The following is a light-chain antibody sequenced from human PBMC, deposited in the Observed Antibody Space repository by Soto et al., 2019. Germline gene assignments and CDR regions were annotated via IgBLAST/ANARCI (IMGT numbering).Light chain of an antibody. V-gene: IGKV3D-20*02. CDR3: QQRGNWPS. J-gene: IGKJ4*01. CDR1: QTVSGTY. CDR2: GTS. Sequence: ETVMTQSPGTLSVSLGERATLSCRASQTVSGTYLAWYQQRPGQAPRLLVYGTSTRAPGIPARFSGSGSGTDFTLTISSLEPEDFAVYYCQQRGNWPSFGGGTKVDIK.